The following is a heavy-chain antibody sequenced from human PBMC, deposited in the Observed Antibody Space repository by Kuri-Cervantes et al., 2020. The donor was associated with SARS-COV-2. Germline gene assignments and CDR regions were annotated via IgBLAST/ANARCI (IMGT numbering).Heavy chain of an antibody. CDR2: ISSSSSTI. Sequence: GGSLRLSCADSGFTFSSYSMNWVRQAPGKGLEWVSDISSSSSTIYYADSVKGRFTISRENAKNSLYLQMNSLRDEDTAVYYCARDGGGYYDSSGYYGQLGFDYWGQGTLVTVSS. D-gene: IGHD3-22*01. J-gene: IGHJ4*02. V-gene: IGHV3-48*02. CDR3: ARDGGGYYDSSGYYGQLGFDY. CDR1: GFTFSSYS.